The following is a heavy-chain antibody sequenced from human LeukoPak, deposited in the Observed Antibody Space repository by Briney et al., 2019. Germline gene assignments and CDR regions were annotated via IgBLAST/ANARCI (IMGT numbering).Heavy chain of an antibody. Sequence: SGGSLRLSCAASGFTFSSHAMHWVRQAPGKGLEWVAVISYDGSNKYYADSVKGRFTISRDNSKNTLYLQMNSLRAEDTAVYYCAREGGSWYSGLRYYFDYWGQGTLVTVSS. D-gene: IGHD6-13*01. V-gene: IGHV3-30-3*01. CDR2: ISYDGSNK. CDR1: GFTFSSHA. J-gene: IGHJ4*02. CDR3: AREGGSWYSGLRYYFDY.